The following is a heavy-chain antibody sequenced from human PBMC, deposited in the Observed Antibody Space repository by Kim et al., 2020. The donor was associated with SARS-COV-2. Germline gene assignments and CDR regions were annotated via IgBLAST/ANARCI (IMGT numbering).Heavy chain of an antibody. J-gene: IGHJ4*02. CDR3: AREGTAVYSLDY. CDR1: GFTFSSYA. Sequence: GGSLRLSCAASGFTFSSYAMHWVRQAPGKGLEWVAVITYDGSNKYYAYSVKGRFTISRYNSKNTLYLQMNILRAENADVYYCAREGTAVYSLDYWVQGT. CDR2: ITYDGSNK. V-gene: IGHV3-30-3*01. D-gene: IGHD1-26*01.